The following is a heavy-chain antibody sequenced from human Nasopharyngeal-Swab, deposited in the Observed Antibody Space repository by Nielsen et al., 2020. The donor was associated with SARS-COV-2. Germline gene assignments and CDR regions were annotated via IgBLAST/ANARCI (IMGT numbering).Heavy chain of an antibody. D-gene: IGHD3-22*01. Sequence: GGSLRLSCAASGFTFSSYGMHWVRQAPGKGLEWVAVISYDGSNKYYADSVKGRFTISRDNSKNTLYLQMNSLRAEDTAVYYCAKDLGSSGYYSWFDPWGQGTLVTVSS. V-gene: IGHV3-30*18. J-gene: IGHJ5*02. CDR1: GFTFSSYG. CDR3: AKDLGSSGYYSWFDP. CDR2: ISYDGSNK.